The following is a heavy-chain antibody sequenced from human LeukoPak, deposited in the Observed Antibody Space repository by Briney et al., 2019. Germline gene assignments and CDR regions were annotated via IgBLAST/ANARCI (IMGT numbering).Heavy chain of an antibody. CDR3: AKLVDY. CDR1: GFAFSTYT. J-gene: IGHJ4*02. Sequence: GGSLRLSCAASGFAFSTYTMSWVRQAPGMGLEWVSALTGSGGSTYYADSVKGRFTISRDNSMNTLYLQMNSLRAEDTAVYYCAKLVDYWGRGTLVTVSS. V-gene: IGHV3-23*01. CDR2: LTGSGGST.